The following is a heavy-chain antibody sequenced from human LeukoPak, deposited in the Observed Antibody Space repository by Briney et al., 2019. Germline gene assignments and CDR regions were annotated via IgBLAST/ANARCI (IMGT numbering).Heavy chain of an antibody. V-gene: IGHV3-21*01. CDR3: ARANDYGVSFDP. CDR2: ISSSSSYI. CDR1: GFTFSSYS. J-gene: IGHJ5*02. Sequence: PGGSLRLSCAASGFTFSSYSMNWVRQAPGKGLEWVSSISSSSSYIYYADSVKGRFTISRDNAKNLLYLQMNSLRAEDTAVYYCARANDYGVSFDPWGQGTLSPSPQ. D-gene: IGHD4-17*01.